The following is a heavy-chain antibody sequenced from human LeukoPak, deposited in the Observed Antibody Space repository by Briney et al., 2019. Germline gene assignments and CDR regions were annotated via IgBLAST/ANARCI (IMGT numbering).Heavy chain of an antibody. D-gene: IGHD3-10*01. CDR2: IYYSGST. V-gene: IGHV4-39*01. CDR1: GGSMISPIY. J-gene: IGHJ6*03. CDR3: ASMSRGVILGPNYYSYYMDV. Sequence: SETLSLTCSVSGGSMISPIYWAWIRQPPGKGLEWIGNIYYSGSTYYNPSLKSRVTISVDTSKNQFSLKLRSVTAADKAVYYCASMSRGVILGPNYYSYYMDVWGKGATVIVSS.